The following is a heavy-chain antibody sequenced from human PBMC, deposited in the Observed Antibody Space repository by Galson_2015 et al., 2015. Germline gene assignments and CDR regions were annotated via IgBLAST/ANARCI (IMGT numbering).Heavy chain of an antibody. Sequence: SLRLSCAASEFTFSSYYMSWVRQAPGKGLEWVSSISSTTTYIYYADSVKGRFTISRDNAKNSLYLQMNSLGAEDTAVYYCARQFWDYDLRGGYYPTDFDYMSQGTLITVPS. J-gene: IGHJ4*02. D-gene: IGHD3-3*01. CDR3: ARQFWDYDLRGGYYPTDFDY. V-gene: IGHV3-21*01. CDR2: ISSTTTYI. CDR1: EFTFSSYY.